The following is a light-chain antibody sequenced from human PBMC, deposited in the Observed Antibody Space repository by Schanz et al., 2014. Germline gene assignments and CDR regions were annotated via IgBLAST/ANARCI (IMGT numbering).Light chain of an antibody. V-gene: IGKV3D-20*02. CDR1: QSVSSSY. CDR2: GVS. Sequence: EIVLTQSPGTLSLSPGERATLSCRASQSVSSSYLAWYQQKPGQAPRLLMYGVSNRATGIPARFSGSGSGTEFALTISSLQSEDFAVYYCQQRSNWPPGSTFGGGTKVELK. J-gene: IGKJ4*01. CDR3: QQRSNWPPGST.